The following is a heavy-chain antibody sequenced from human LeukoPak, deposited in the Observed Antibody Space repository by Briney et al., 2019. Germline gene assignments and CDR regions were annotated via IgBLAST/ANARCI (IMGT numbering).Heavy chain of an antibody. CDR1: GFTFSSHE. CDR3: ARAQLPRTQWELRSKFGYYYYMDV. CDR2: ISSSGSAI. J-gene: IGHJ6*03. V-gene: IGHV3-48*03. Sequence: QPGGSLRLSCAASGFTFSSHEMNWVRQAPGKGLEWVSYISSSGSAIYYAASVKGRFTISRDNAKNSLYLQMNSLRAEDTAVYYCARAQLPRTQWELRSKFGYYYYMDVWGKGTTVTVSS. D-gene: IGHD1-26*01.